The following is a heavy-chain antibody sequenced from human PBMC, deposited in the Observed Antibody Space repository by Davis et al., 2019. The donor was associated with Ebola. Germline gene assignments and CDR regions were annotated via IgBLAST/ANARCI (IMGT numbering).Heavy chain of an antibody. D-gene: IGHD6-13*01. CDR3: ARDSSSWRNWFDP. CDR1: GGSISSGGYS. CDR2: INHSGST. J-gene: IGHJ5*02. V-gene: IGHV4-34*01. Sequence: MPSETLSLTCAVSGGSISSGGYSWSWIRQPPGKGLEWIGEINHSGSTNYNPSLKSRVTISVDTSKNQFSLKLSSVTAADTAVYYCARDSSSWRNWFDPWGQGTLVTVSS.